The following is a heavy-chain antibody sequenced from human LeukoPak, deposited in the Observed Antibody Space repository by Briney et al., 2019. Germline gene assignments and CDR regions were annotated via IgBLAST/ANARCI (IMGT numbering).Heavy chain of an antibody. D-gene: IGHD3-22*01. CDR1: GDSINSLDL. CDR2: MYLSGTT. CDR3: AGLVGRYSSGLYYYYFDY. V-gene: IGHV4-4*02. Sequence: SGTLSLTCTVSGDSINSLDLWSWVRQPLGKGLEWIGEMYLSGTTHSNPSVKSRVTISIDKSKNQFFLNLSSVTAADTAVYYCAGLVGRYSSGLYYYYFDYWGQGTLVTVSS. J-gene: IGHJ4*02.